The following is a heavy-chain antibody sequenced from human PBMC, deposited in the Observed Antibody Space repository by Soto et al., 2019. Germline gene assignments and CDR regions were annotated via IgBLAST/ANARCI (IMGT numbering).Heavy chain of an antibody. CDR1: GGTFSSYA. Sequence: QVQLVQSGAEVKKPGSSVKVSCKASGGTFSSYAISWVRQAPGQGLEWMGGIIPIFGTANYAQKFQGRVTIPADESTSTAYMELSSLRSEDTAVYYCARGGKTGLPPRPTRRYCSGGSCYSLGYWGQGTLVTVSS. CDR3: ARGGKTGLPPRPTRRYCSGGSCYSLGY. J-gene: IGHJ4*02. D-gene: IGHD2-15*01. CDR2: IIPIFGTA. V-gene: IGHV1-69*01.